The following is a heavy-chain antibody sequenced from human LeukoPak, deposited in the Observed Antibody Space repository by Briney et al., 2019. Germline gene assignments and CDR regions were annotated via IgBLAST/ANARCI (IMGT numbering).Heavy chain of an antibody. D-gene: IGHD1-26*01. CDR2: IDIDGTGT. CDR3: AKGPDYSGSGY. Sequence: GGSLRLSCAASGFTFTNYWMHWVRQAPGKGLVWVSRIDIDGTGTSYADSVRGRFTISRDNSKNTLYLQMNSLRAEDTAVYYCAKGPDYSGSGYWGQGTLVTVSS. CDR1: GFTFTNYW. V-gene: IGHV3-74*01. J-gene: IGHJ4*02.